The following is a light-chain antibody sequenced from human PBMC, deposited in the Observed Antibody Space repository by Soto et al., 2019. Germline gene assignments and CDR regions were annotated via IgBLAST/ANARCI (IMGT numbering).Light chain of an antibody. V-gene: IGKV3-20*01. J-gene: IGKJ1*01. Sequence: EILLTQYPATLSLSPGERATLSCGASKSVSSYLAWYQQKPGQAPRLLIFVAPKRATGVPDRLSGSGTGTEFTLTISKLAHEDVAVYYRQQYGSPGTFGHGTQVDIK. CDR1: KSVSSY. CDR3: QQYGSPGT. CDR2: VAP.